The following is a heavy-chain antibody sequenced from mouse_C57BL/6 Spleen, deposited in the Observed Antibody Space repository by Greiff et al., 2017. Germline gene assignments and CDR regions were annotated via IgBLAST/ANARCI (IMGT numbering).Heavy chain of an antibody. D-gene: IGHD1-1*01. V-gene: IGHV1-26*01. CDR1: GYTFTDYY. CDR2: INPNNGGT. CDR3: AMTTVVFDC. J-gene: IGHJ2*01. Sequence: VQLQQSGPELVKPGASVKISCKASGYTFTDYYMNWVKQSHGKSLEWIGDINPNNGGTSYNQKFKGKATLTVDKSSSTAYMELRSLTSEDSAVYYCAMTTVVFDCWGQGTTLTVSS.